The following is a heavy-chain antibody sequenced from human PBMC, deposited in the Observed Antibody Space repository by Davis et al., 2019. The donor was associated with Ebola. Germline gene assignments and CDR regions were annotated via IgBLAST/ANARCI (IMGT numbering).Heavy chain of an antibody. CDR1: GFTFTSYS. CDR2: INTRGDAR. CDR3: ARDYLFAFDS. Sequence: PGGSLRLSCLTSGFTFTSYSFNRARHSPGRGLEWVAHINTRGDARVYADTVKGRFAISRDDATNSIYLQMDPLKHEDAAVYFCARDYLFAFDSWGQGTPVTVSS. J-gene: IGHJ4*02. V-gene: IGHV3-48*02.